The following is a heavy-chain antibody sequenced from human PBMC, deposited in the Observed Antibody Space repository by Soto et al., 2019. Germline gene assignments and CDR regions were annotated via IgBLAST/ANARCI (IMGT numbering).Heavy chain of an antibody. D-gene: IGHD3-9*01. CDR2: IYWDDDK. V-gene: IGHV2-5*02. Sequence: SGPTLVNPTQTLTLTCTFSGFSLSTSGVGVGWIRQPPGKALEWLALIYWDDDKRYSPSLKSRLTITRDTSKNQVVLTMTNMDPVDTATYYCARRVDFDRFSWFDPWGQETLVTLSS. CDR3: ARRVDFDRFSWFDP. J-gene: IGHJ5*02. CDR1: GFSLSTSGVG.